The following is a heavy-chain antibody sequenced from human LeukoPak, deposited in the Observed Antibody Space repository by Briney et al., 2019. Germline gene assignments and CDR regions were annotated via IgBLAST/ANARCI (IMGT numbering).Heavy chain of an antibody. CDR3: ARISCSGGSCYLDY. J-gene: IGHJ4*02. D-gene: IGHD2-15*01. CDR1: GGSISRYY. Sequence: PSETLSLTCTVSGGSISRYYWSWIRQPAGKGLEWIGRIYSSGGTNYNPSLRSRVTMSVDTSRNQFSLKLSSVTAADTAVYYCARISCSGGSCYLDYWGQGTLVTVSS. CDR2: IYSSGGT. V-gene: IGHV4-4*07.